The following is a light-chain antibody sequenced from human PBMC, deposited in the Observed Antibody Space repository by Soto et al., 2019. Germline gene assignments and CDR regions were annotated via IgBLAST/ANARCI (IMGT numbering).Light chain of an antibody. J-gene: IGKJ1*01. CDR1: QSISVW. CDR2: KAS. V-gene: IGKV1-5*03. Sequence: DIQMTQSPSTLSASVGDRVTITCRASQSISVWLAWYQQKAGKAPNLLIYKASRLESGVPSRFSGSGSETEFTLTINSLQPDDFATYYCQQYHIYSGTFGQGTKVDIK. CDR3: QQYHIYSGT.